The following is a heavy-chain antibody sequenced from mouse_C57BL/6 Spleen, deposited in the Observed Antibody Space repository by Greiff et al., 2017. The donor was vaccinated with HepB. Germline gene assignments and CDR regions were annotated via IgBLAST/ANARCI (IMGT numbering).Heavy chain of an antibody. CDR3: ARSSYGSSYADY. CDR2: IDPSYSYT. V-gene: IGHV1-50*01. D-gene: IGHD1-1*01. J-gene: IGHJ2*01. CDR1: GYTFTSYW. Sequence: QVQLKESGAELVKPGASVKLSCKASGYTFTSYWMQWVKQRPGQGLEWIGEIDPSYSYTNYNQKFKGKATLTVDTSSSTAYMQLSSLTSEDSAVYYCARSSYGSSYADYWGQGTTLTVSS.